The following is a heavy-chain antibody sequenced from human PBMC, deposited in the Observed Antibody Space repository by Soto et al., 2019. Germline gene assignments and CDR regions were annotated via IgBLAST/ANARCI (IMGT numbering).Heavy chain of an antibody. D-gene: IGHD2-21*02. CDR2: ISGSGGST. Sequence: PGGSLRLSCAASGFTFSSYAMSWVRQAPGKGLEWVSAISGSGGSTYYADSVKGRFTISRDNSKNTLYLQMNSLRAEDTAVYYCAKAYCGGDCWFVSFDYWGQGTLVTVSS. V-gene: IGHV3-23*01. CDR1: GFTFSSYA. CDR3: AKAYCGGDCWFVSFDY. J-gene: IGHJ4*02.